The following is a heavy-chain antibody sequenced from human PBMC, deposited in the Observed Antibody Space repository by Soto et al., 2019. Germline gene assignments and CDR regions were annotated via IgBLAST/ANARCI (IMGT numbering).Heavy chain of an antibody. CDR1: GYTFTGYY. CDR3: ARVSLWGLLAFEI. D-gene: IGHD2-21*01. CDR2: INPNSGGT. J-gene: IGHJ3*02. Sequence: ASVKVSCKASGYTFTGYYMHWVRQAPGQGLEWMGWINPNSGGTNYAQKFQGWVTMTRGTSISTAYMELSRLRSDDTAVYYCARVSLWGLLAFEIWGQETMVTVAS. V-gene: IGHV1-2*04.